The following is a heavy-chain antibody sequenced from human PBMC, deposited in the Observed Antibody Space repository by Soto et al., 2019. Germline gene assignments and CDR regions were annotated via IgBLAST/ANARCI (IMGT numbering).Heavy chain of an antibody. J-gene: IGHJ6*03. CDR2: ISWNSGSI. Sequence: GGSLRLSCAASGFTFDDYAMHWVRQAPGKGLEWVSGISWNSGSIGYADSVKGRFTISRDNAKNSLYLQMNSLRAEDTALYYCAKDTASSSSSHYYYYYMDVWGKGTTVTVSS. V-gene: IGHV3-9*01. CDR1: GFTFDDYA. D-gene: IGHD6-6*01. CDR3: AKDTASSSSSHYYYYYMDV.